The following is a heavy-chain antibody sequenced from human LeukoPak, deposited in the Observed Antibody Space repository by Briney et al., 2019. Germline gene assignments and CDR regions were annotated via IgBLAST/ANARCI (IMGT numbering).Heavy chain of an antibody. CDR2: ISSSSSYI. CDR3: ARVSYGDYYYYYMDV. Sequence: PGGSLRLSCAASGFTFSSYSMNWVRPAPGKGLEWVSSISSSSSYIYYADSVKGRFTISRDNAKNSLYLQMNSLRAEDTAVYYCARVSYGDYYYYYMDVWGKGTTVTVSS. J-gene: IGHJ6*03. V-gene: IGHV3-21*01. CDR1: GFTFSSYS. D-gene: IGHD4-17*01.